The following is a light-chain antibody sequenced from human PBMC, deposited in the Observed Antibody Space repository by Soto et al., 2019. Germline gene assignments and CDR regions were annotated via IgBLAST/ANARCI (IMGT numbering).Light chain of an antibody. CDR3: QQSYSTPRT. CDR1: QRIDSY. Sequence: DIQMTQSPSSLSASIGDRVTITCRASQRIDSYLSWYQHKPGKAPKLLIYAASTLQSGVPSRFSGSGSGTDFTLTISGLQSEDFATYYWQQSYSTPRTVGQGTKVDIK. V-gene: IGKV1-39*01. J-gene: IGKJ1*01. CDR2: AAS.